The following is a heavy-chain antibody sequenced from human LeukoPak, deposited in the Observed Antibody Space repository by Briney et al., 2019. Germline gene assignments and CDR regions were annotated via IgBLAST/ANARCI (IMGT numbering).Heavy chain of an antibody. CDR2: INPSGGGT. V-gene: IGHV1-46*01. CDR3: ASSVAVTGHILFDY. J-gene: IGHJ4*02. CDR1: GYTFTSYY. Sequence: ASVKVSCKASGYTFTSYYMHRVRQAPGQGLEWMGIINPSGGGTSYAQKFQGRVTMTRDTSTSTVYMELRSLRSEDTAVYYCASSVAVTGHILFDYWGQGTLVTVSS. D-gene: IGHD2-21*02.